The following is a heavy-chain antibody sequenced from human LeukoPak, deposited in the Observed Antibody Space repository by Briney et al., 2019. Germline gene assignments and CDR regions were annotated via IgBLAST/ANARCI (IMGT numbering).Heavy chain of an antibody. Sequence: SETLSLTCTVSGGSISSSSYYWGWIRQPPGKRLEWIGSIYYSGSTYYNPSLKSRVTISVDTSKNQFSLKLSSVTAADTAVYYCARDLLDTAMVFDYWGQGNLVTVSS. CDR3: ARDLLDTAMVFDY. D-gene: IGHD5-18*01. CDR2: IYYSGST. J-gene: IGHJ4*02. V-gene: IGHV4-39*07. CDR1: GGSISSSSYY.